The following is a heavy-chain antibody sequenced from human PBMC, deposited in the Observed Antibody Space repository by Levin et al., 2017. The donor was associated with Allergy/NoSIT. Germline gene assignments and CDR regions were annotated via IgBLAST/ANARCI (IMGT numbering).Heavy chain of an antibody. D-gene: IGHD1-26*01. CDR1: GDSISSSSFH. V-gene: IGHV4-39*07. Sequence: PSETLSLTCTVSGDSISSSSFHWGWIRQPPGKGLEWMGTINYSGTTYYNPSLKGRIVISVNTSKNQFSLMLGSVTAADTAVYYCAREKWGSTPPDFWGQGTLVTVSS. CDR2: INYSGTT. J-gene: IGHJ4*02. CDR3: AREKWGSTPPDF.